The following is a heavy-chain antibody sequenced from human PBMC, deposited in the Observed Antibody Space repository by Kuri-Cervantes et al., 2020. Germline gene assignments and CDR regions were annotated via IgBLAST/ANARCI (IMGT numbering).Heavy chain of an antibody. CDR1: GYTFTNYG. V-gene: IGHV1-18*01. J-gene: IGHJ4*02. CDR3: AGDSSYESTRFDY. D-gene: IGHD3-22*01. CDR2: ISAYNGNT. Sequence: ASVKVSCKASGYTFTNYGISWVRQAPGQGLEWMGWISAYNGNTNYEQKLQGSVTMTTVTSTSTAYMELLSLRSDDTAVYYCAGDSSYESTRFDYWGQGTLVTVSS.